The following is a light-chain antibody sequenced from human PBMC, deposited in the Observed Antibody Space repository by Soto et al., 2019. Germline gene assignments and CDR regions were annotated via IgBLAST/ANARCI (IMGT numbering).Light chain of an antibody. Sequence: QSVLTQPPSVSGAPGQRITISCTGSSSNIGAGYDVHWYQQFPGTAPKVLIYGNNNRPSGVPDRFSGSKSGTSASLAITGLQAEDEADYYCQSFDSSLSNSRVFGGGTQLTVL. CDR3: QSFDSSLSNSRV. CDR1: SSNIGAGYD. J-gene: IGLJ3*02. CDR2: GNN. V-gene: IGLV1-40*01.